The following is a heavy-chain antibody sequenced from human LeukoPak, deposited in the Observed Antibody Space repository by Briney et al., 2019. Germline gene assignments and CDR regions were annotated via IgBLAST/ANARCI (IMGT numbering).Heavy chain of an antibody. J-gene: IGHJ4*02. CDR1: GFTFSSYW. CDR2: INTDGSST. Sequence: GGSLRLSCAASGFTFSSYWMHWVRHAPGEGLVWVSRINTDGSSTSYADSVKGRFTISRDNAKNTLYLQMNSLRAEDTAVYYCAVGYWADWGQGTLVTVCS. V-gene: IGHV3-74*01. D-gene: IGHD6-13*01. CDR3: AVGYWAD.